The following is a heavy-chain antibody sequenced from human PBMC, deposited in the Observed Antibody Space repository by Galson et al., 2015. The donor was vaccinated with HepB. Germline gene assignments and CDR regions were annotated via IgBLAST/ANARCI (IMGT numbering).Heavy chain of an antibody. J-gene: IGHJ5*02. CDR1: GYSFTSYW. CDR3: ARLREEDTAMIRVRRLDP. CDR2: IYPGDSDA. V-gene: IGHV5-51*01. Sequence: QSGAEVKKPGESLKISCNGSGYSFTSYWIGWVRQMPGKGLEWMGIIYPGDSDARYSPSFQGQVTISADKSISTAYLQWSSLKASDTATYYCARLREEDTAMIRVRRLDPWGQGTLVIVSS. D-gene: IGHD5-18*01.